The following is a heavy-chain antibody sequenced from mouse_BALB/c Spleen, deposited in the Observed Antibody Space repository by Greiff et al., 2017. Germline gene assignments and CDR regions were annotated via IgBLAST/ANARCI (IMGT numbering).Heavy chain of an antibody. CDR3: ARDDITTDYYAMDY. D-gene: IGHD1-2*01. Sequence: VQLQESGPGLVAPSQSLSITCTVSGFSLTSYGVHWVRQPPGKGLEWLGVIWAGGSTNYNSALMSRLSISKDNSKSQVFLKMNSLQTDDTAMYYCARDDITTDYYAMDYWGQGTSVTVSS. J-gene: IGHJ4*01. V-gene: IGHV2-9*02. CDR2: IWAGGST. CDR1: GFSLTSYG.